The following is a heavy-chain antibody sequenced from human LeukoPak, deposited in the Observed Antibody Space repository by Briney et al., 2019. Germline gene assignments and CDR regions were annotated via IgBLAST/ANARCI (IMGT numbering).Heavy chain of an antibody. D-gene: IGHD1-7*01. CDR1: GYTFTGYY. V-gene: IGHV1-2*02. CDR2: INPNSGGT. Sequence: ASVKVSCTASGYTFTGYYMHWVRQAPGQGLEWMGWINPNSGGTHYAQKFQGRVTMTRDTSISTAYMDLSRLRSDDTAVYYCAREYNYNYDYWGQGTLVTVSS. J-gene: IGHJ4*02. CDR3: AREYNYNYDY.